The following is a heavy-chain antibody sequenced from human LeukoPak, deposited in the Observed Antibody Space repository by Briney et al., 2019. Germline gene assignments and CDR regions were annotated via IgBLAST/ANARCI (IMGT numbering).Heavy chain of an antibody. Sequence: SETLSLTCTVSGGSISSYYWSWIRQPPGKGLGWIGYIYYSGSTNYNPSLKSRVTISVDTSKNQFSLKLSSVTAADTAVYYCARDRGYSGYDRRRRGFYFDYWGQGTLVTVSS. CDR3: ARDRGYSGYDRRRRGFYFDY. D-gene: IGHD5-12*01. CDR2: IYYSGST. J-gene: IGHJ4*02. CDR1: GGSISSYY. V-gene: IGHV4-59*01.